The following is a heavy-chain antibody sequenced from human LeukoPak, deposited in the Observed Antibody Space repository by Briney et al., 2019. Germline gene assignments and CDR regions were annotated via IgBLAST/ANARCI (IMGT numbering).Heavy chain of an antibody. CDR3: ARTTAYYYYGMDV. CDR2: ISAYNGNT. D-gene: IGHD4-17*01. V-gene: IGHV1-18*01. CDR1: GYTFTSYG. Sequence: ASVNVSCKASGYTFTSYGISWVRQAPGQGLGWMGWISAYNGNTNYAQKLQGRVTMTTDTSTSTAYMELSSPRSEDTAVYYCARTTAYYYYGMDVWGQGTTVTVSS. J-gene: IGHJ6*02.